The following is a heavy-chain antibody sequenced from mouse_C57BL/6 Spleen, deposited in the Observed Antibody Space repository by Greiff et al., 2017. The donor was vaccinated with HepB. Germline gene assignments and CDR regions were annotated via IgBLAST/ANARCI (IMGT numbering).Heavy chain of an antibody. J-gene: IGHJ3*01. Sequence: QVQLKESGPELVKPGASVKISCKASGYAFSSSWMNWVKQRPGKGLEWIGRIYPGDGDTNYNGKFKGKATLTADKSSSTAYMQLSSLTSEDSAVYFCAREELRLPHAWFAYWGQGTLVTVSA. D-gene: IGHD3-2*02. V-gene: IGHV1-82*01. CDR2: IYPGDGDT. CDR3: AREELRLPHAWFAY. CDR1: GYAFSSSW.